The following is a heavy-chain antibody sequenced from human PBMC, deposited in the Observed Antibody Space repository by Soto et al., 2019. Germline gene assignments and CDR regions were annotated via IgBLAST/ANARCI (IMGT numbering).Heavy chain of an antibody. CDR1: GFTFSSYW. CDR3: ARDSLQLVRFPRYYGMDV. CDR2: IKQDGSEK. Sequence: GGSLRLSCAASGFTFSSYWMSWVRQAPGKGLEWVANIKQDGSEKYYVDSVKGRFTISRDNAKNSLYLQMNSLRAEDTAVYYCARDSLQLVRFPRYYGMDVWGQGTTVTVSS. V-gene: IGHV3-7*01. J-gene: IGHJ6*02. D-gene: IGHD6-6*01.